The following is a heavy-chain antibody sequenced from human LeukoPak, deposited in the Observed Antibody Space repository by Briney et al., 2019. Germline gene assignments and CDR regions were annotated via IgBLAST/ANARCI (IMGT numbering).Heavy chain of an antibody. CDR1: GYTFITYG. D-gene: IGHD5-18*01. Sequence: GASVKVSCRASGYTFITYGINWVRQAPGQGLEWMGWIDPYNGDTDYAQKVQGRVTMTKDTSTSTAYMELRSLRSDDTAVYYCARDKAPRYIYGLGLWGQGTLVTVSS. CDR3: ARDKAPRYIYGLGL. V-gene: IGHV1-18*01. CDR2: IDPYNGDT. J-gene: IGHJ4*02.